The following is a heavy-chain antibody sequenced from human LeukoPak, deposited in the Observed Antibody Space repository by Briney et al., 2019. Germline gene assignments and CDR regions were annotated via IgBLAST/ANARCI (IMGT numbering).Heavy chain of an antibody. CDR1: GGSISSSSYY. Sequence: SETLSLTCTVSGGSISSSSYYWGWIRQPPGTGLEWIGSIYYSGSTYYNPSLKSRVTISVDTSKNQFSLKLSSVTAADTAVYYCASRGRVCSSTSCYANWFDPWGQGTLVTVSS. J-gene: IGHJ5*02. V-gene: IGHV4-39*07. CDR2: IYYSGST. CDR3: ASRGRVCSSTSCYANWFDP. D-gene: IGHD2-2*01.